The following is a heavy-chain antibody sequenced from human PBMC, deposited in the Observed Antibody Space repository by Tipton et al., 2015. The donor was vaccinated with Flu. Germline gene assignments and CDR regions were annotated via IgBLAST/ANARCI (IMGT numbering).Heavy chain of an antibody. J-gene: IGHJ6*02. CDR3: ARDWIVVIPAAIKRGEVGYYFYGMDV. Sequence: QLVQSGTEVKKPGDSVKISCKTSGYMFMFYYIHWVRQAPGQGLEWMGVINPSGGNTTYAQKFQDRVSVTRDTSTSTVYMELSSLKSDDTAVYYCARDWIVVIPAAIKRGEVGYYFYGMDVWGQGTTVIVSS. CDR2: INPSGGNT. D-gene: IGHD2-2*01. CDR1: GYMFMFYY. V-gene: IGHV1-46*01.